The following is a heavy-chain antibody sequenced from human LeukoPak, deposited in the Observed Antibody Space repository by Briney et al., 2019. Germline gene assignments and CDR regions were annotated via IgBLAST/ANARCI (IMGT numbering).Heavy chain of an antibody. V-gene: IGHV3-23*01. Sequence: GGSLRLPCAASGFTFTSYAMSWVRQAPGKGLEWVSTFSGASGTSYADAVKGRVTISRDNSKNILYLQMNSLRAEDTAVYYCAKLKQWQPQRYFFEYWGQGALVTVAS. CDR3: AKLKQWQPQRYFFEY. CDR1: GFTFTSYA. CDR2: FSGASGT. D-gene: IGHD6-19*01. J-gene: IGHJ4*02.